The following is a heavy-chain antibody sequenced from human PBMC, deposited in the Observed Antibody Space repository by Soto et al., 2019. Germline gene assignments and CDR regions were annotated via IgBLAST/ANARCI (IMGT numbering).Heavy chain of an antibody. Sequence: SETLSLTCTVSGGSIRHYYWSWIRQPPGKGLEWIGYIYYSGSTNYNPSLKSRVTISLDTSKNQFSLIVSSVTAADTAVYYCAREAGYYDRSGYNWFDPWGQGIQVTVSS. D-gene: IGHD3-22*01. CDR3: AREAGYYDRSGYNWFDP. V-gene: IGHV4-59*01. CDR2: IYYSGST. CDR1: GGSIRHYY. J-gene: IGHJ5*02.